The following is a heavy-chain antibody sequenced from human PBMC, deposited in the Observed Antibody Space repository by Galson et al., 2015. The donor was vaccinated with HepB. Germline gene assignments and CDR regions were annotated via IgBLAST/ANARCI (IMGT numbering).Heavy chain of an antibody. D-gene: IGHD1-26*01. CDR1: GYSFTSYW. V-gene: IGHV5-51*01. J-gene: IGHJ4*02. CDR3: ARPRPYSGSYPAFYY. CDR2: IYPGDSDT. Sequence: QSGAEVKKPGESLKISCKGSGYSFTSYWIGWVRQMPGKGLEWMGIIYPGDSDTRYSPSFQGQVTISADKSISTAYLQWSSLKASDTAMYYCARPRPYSGSYPAFYYWGQGTLVTVSS.